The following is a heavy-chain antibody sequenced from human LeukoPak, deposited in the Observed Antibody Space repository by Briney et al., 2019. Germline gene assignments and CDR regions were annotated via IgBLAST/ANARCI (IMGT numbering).Heavy chain of an antibody. J-gene: IGHJ6*02. CDR2: ISYDGSIK. CDR3: ARDRRRTSRYGSGSYFYYYGMDV. D-gene: IGHD3-10*01. V-gene: IGHV3-30*04. CDR1: GFSFSNYA. Sequence: GRSLRLSCAASGFSFSNYAMHWVRQTPGKGLEWVAVISYDGSIKYYADSVKGRFTISRDNSKNTLYLQMNSLRAEDTAVYYCARDRRRTSRYGSGSYFYYYGMDVWGQGTTVTVSS.